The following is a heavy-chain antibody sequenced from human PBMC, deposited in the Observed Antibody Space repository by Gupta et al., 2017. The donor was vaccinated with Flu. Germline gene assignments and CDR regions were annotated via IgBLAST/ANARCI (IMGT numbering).Heavy chain of an antibody. V-gene: IGHV4-34*01. CDR3: ARGRNGYSGYGIRRYFDY. CDR1: GGSFSGYY. Sequence: QVQLQQWGAGLLKPSETLSLTCAVYGGSFSGYYWSWIRQPPGKGLEWIGEINHSGSTNYNPSLKSRVTISVDTSKNQFSLKLSSVTAADTAVYDCARGRNGYSGYGIRRYFDYWGQGTLVTVSS. D-gene: IGHD5-12*01. J-gene: IGHJ4*02. CDR2: INHSGST.